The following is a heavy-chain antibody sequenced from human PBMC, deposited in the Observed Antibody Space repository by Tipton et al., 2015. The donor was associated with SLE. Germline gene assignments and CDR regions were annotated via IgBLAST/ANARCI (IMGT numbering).Heavy chain of an antibody. CDR1: GGSFSGYY. J-gene: IGHJ2*01. CDR2: INHSGST. CDR3: ARISRAGDWYFDP. V-gene: IGHV4-34*01. D-gene: IGHD2-15*01. Sequence: TLSLTCAVYGGSFSGYYSSWIRQPPGKGLEWIGEINHSGSTNYNPSLKSRVTISVDTSKNQFSLKLSSVTAADTAVYYCARISRAGDWYFDPWGRGTLVTVSS.